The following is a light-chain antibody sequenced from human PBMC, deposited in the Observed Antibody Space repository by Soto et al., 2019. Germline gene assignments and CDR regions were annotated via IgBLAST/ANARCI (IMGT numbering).Light chain of an antibody. J-gene: IGKJ4*01. V-gene: IGKV3-11*01. CDR1: QSVSSY. CDR2: EAS. Sequence: EIVLTQSPATLSLSPGERAALSCRASQSVSSYLSWYQQKPGQAPRLLIYEASKRATGIPASFSGSGSGTDFTLNIGVLEPAGFAVYFCQQRSNWPSTCGGGPKVEI. CDR3: QQRSNWPST.